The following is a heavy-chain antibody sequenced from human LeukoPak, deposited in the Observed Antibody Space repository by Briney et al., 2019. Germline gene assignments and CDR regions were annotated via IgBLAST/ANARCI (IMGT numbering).Heavy chain of an antibody. CDR2: INPNIGDA. J-gene: IGHJ5*01. Sequence: ASVRVSCKASGYTFTDYFIHWVRQAPGQGLEWMGWINPNIGDASYAQKFQDRVTMTRDRSINTAYMELSRLTSDDTAVYYCARMALDGGDSIGFDSWGQGTLVTVSS. D-gene: IGHD2-21*02. CDR3: ARMALDGGDSIGFDS. CDR1: GYTFTDYF. V-gene: IGHV1-2*02.